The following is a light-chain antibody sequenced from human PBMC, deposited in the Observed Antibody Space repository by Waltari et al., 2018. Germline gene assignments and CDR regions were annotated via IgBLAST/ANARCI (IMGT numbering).Light chain of an antibody. V-gene: IGKV3-15*01. CDR1: QSVSSN. CDR3: QQYNNWPPYT. J-gene: IGKJ2*01. CDR2: GAS. Sequence: EIVMTQSPATLSVSPGERATPSCRASQSVSSNLAWYQQKPGQAPRLLIHGASTRATGIPARFSGSGSGTEFTLTISSLQSEDFAVYYCQQYNNWPPYTFGLGTKLEIK.